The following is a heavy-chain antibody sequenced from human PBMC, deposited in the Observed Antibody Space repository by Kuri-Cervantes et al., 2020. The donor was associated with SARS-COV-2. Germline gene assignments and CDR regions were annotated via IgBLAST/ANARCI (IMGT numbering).Heavy chain of an antibody. Sequence: SQTLSLTCAVSGYSISSGYYWGWIRQPPGKGLEWIGSIYHSGSTYYNPSLKSRVTISADTSKNQFSLKLSSVTAADTAVYYCAGTRDIVVVVAANNWFDPWGQGTLVTVSS. D-gene: IGHD2-15*01. CDR1: GYSISSGYY. J-gene: IGHJ5*02. CDR3: AGTRDIVVVVAANNWFDP. V-gene: IGHV4-38-2*01. CDR2: IYHSGST.